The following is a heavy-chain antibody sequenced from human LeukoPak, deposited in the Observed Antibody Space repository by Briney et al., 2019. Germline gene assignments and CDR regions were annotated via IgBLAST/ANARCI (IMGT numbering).Heavy chain of an antibody. J-gene: IGHJ4*02. D-gene: IGHD3-22*01. CDR1: GLTFSSYA. CDR2: ISGSGGST. V-gene: IGHV3-23*01. Sequence: GGSLRLSCAASGLTFSSYAMSWVRQAPGKRLKWVSAISGSGGSTYYADSVKGRFTISRDNSKNTLYLQMNSLRAEDTAVYYCAKGKVIVVVTNFDYWGQGTLVTVSS. CDR3: AKGKVIVVVTNFDY.